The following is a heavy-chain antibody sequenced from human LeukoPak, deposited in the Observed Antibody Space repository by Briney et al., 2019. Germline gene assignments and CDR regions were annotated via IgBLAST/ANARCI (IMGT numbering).Heavy chain of an antibody. CDR2: ISSSSSYI. V-gene: IGHV3-21*01. CDR3: ARVQRGYFDY. D-gene: IGHD6-25*01. CDR1: GFTFSSYA. J-gene: IGHJ4*02. Sequence: PGGSLRLSCAASGFTFSSYAMSWVRQAPGKGLEWVSSISSSSSYIYYADSVKGRFTISRDNAKNSLYLQMNSLRAEDTAVYYCARVQRGYFDYWGQGTLVTVSS.